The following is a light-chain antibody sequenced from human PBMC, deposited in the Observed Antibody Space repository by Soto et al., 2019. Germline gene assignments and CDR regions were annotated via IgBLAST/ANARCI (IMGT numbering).Light chain of an antibody. V-gene: IGKV3D-20*02. J-gene: IGKJ5*01. Sequence: ESVLTQSPATLSLSPGERATLSCRASQSVSSSYLAWYQQKPGQAPRLLIYAASSRATGIPDRFSGSGSGTDFTLTISSLEPEDFAVYYCQQRSNWLITFGQGTRLEIK. CDR2: AAS. CDR1: QSVSSSY. CDR3: QQRSNWLIT.